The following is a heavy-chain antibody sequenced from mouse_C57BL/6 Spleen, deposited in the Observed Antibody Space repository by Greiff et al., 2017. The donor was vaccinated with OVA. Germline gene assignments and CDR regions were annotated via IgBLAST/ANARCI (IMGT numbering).Heavy chain of an antibody. CDR3: ARSRDGSFAY. D-gene: IGHD2-3*01. V-gene: IGHV1-52*01. CDR1: GYTFTSYW. J-gene: IGHJ3*01. CDR2: IDPSDSAT. Sequence: QVQLQQSGAELVRPGSSVKLSCKASGYTFTSYWMHWVKQRPIQGLEWIGTIDPSDSATHYNPKFKDKATLTVDKSSSTAYMQLSSLTSEDSAVYYCARSRDGSFAYWGQGTLVTVSA.